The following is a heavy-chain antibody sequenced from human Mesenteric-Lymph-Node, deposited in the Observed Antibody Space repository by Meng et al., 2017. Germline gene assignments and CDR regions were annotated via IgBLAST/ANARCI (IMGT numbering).Heavy chain of an antibody. D-gene: IGHD3-9*01. CDR2: IYHSGSD. CDR1: GYSISSGYY. CDR3: VDILTGYFQGDAFDI. V-gene: IGHV4-38-2*02. J-gene: IGHJ3*02. Sequence: SETLSLTCNVSGYSISSGYYWGWVRQPPGKGLEWIGSIYHSGSDYYNPSLKSRVTISVDTSKNQFSVKLSSVTAADTAVYYCVDILTGYFQGDAFDIWGQGTMVTGSS.